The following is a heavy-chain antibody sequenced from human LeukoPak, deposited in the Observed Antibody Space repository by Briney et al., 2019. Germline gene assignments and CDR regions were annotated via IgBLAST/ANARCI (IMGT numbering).Heavy chain of an antibody. CDR3: ARETRGGIAVAGNGDAFDI. D-gene: IGHD6-19*01. Sequence: SETLSLTCTVSGGSISSSSYYWSWIRQHPGKGLEWIGYIYYSGSTYYNPSLKSRVTISVDTSKNQFSLKLSSVTAADTAVYYCARETRGGIAVAGNGDAFDIWGQGTMVTVSS. J-gene: IGHJ3*02. V-gene: IGHV4-31*03. CDR1: GGSISSSSYY. CDR2: IYYSGST.